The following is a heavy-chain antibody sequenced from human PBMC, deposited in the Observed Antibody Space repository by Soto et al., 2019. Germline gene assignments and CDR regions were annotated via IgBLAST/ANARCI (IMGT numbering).Heavy chain of an antibody. D-gene: IGHD3-16*01. CDR2: INVANGNT. CDR1: GYTFIRSA. J-gene: IGHJ3*02. Sequence: GASVKVSCKASGYTFIRSAMRWVRQAPGQRLEWMGWINVANGNTKYSQKFQGRVTITRDTSATTAYMELSSLTSEETAIYYCAKDLSWGRPRDGFDIWGQGTMVTVSS. CDR3: AKDLSWGRPRDGFDI. V-gene: IGHV1-3*01.